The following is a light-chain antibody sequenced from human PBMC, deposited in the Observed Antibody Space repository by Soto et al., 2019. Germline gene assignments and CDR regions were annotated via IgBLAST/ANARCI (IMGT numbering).Light chain of an antibody. CDR3: QQSYSTLT. CDR1: QSISSY. V-gene: IGKV1-39*01. CDR2: AAS. J-gene: IGKJ4*01. Sequence: DIQMTQSPSSLSASVGDRVTITCRASQSISSYLNWYQQKPGKAPKLLIYAASSLQSGVPSRFSGIGSGTDFTLTISSLQPEDFATYYCQQSYSTLTFGGGTKVEIK.